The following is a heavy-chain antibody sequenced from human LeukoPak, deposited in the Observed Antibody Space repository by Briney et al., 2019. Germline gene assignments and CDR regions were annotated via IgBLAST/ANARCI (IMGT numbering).Heavy chain of an antibody. Sequence: GGSLRLSCASSGFTFSNYVLYWVRQAPGKGLEWVAGMSHDGSKIYYADPVKGRFTVSRDNSKNTLYLQMNSLRVEDTAVYSCARESFGDYYFDYWGQGALVTVSS. D-gene: IGHD4-17*01. J-gene: IGHJ4*02. V-gene: IGHV3-30*14. CDR3: ARESFGDYYFDY. CDR2: MSHDGSKI. CDR1: GFTFSNYV.